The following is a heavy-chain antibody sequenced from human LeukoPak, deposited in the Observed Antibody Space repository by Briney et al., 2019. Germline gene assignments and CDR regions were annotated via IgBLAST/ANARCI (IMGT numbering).Heavy chain of an antibody. CDR2: IYSGGGT. CDR1: GFTVSSSY. D-gene: IGHD3-22*01. J-gene: IGHJ4*02. V-gene: IGHV3-66*01. CDR3: ARNYYDSSAYYYFDY. Sequence: GGSLRLSCAASGFTVSSSYMNWVRQAPGKGLEWFSLIYSGGGTYYADSVKGRFTISRDNSKNTLYLQMNSLRAEDTAVYYCARNYYDSSAYYYFDYWGQGTLVTVSS.